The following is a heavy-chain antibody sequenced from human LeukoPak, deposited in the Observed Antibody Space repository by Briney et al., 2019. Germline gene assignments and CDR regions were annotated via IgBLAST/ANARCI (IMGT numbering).Heavy chain of an antibody. CDR1: GGTFSSYA. CDR2: IIPIFGTA. Sequence: SVKVSCKASGGTFSSYAISWVRQAPGQGLEWMGGIIPIFGTANYAQKFQGRVTITADESTSTAYMELSSLRSEDTAVYYCARGTSYDFWSGYYTGAFDIWGQGTMVTVSS. CDR3: ARGTSYDFWSGYYTGAFDI. D-gene: IGHD3-3*01. V-gene: IGHV1-69*01. J-gene: IGHJ3*02.